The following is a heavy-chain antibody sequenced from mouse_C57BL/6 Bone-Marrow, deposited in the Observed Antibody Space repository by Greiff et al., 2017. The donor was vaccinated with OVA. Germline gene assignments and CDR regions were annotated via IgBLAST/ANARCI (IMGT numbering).Heavy chain of an antibody. CDR1: GYSITSGYD. J-gene: IGHJ3*01. CDR3: ARGGLRPFAY. CDR2: ISYSGST. V-gene: IGHV3-1*01. D-gene: IGHD1-3*01. Sequence: EVKLVESGPGMVKPSQSLSLTCTVTGYSITSGYDWHWIRHFPGNKLEWMGYISYSGSTNYNPSLKSRISITHDTSKNHFFLKLNAVTTEDTATYYCARGGLRPFAYWGQGTLVTVSA.